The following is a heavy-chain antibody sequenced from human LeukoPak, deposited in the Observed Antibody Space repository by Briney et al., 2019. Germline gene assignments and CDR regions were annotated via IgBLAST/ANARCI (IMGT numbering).Heavy chain of an antibody. Sequence: GGSLRLSCAASGFTFRNSWMTWVRQAPGKGLEWVANIRPDGGQEQYAYSLEGRITISRDNVRNSLFLQLNSLRTEDTAVYFCATSSDWAFDHWGQGTLVTVSS. CDR2: IRPDGGQE. V-gene: IGHV3-7*01. D-gene: IGHD6-19*01. CDR3: ATSSDWAFDH. J-gene: IGHJ4*02. CDR1: GFTFRNSW.